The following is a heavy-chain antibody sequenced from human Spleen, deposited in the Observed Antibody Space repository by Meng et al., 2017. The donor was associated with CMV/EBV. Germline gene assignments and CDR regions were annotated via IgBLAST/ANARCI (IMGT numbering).Heavy chain of an antibody. CDR1: GDSIRSSSHY. CDR2: IYYSGTT. D-gene: IGHD2-21*01. CDR3: ARPRIPYYYYGMDV. J-gene: IGHJ6*02. Sequence: SETLSLTCSVSGDSIRSSSHYWGWVRQPPGKGLEWIGAIYYSGTTYYNPSLKSRVTISVDTSKNQFSLKVSSVTAADTAVYYCARPRIPYYYYGMDVWGQGTTVTVSS. V-gene: IGHV4-39*07.